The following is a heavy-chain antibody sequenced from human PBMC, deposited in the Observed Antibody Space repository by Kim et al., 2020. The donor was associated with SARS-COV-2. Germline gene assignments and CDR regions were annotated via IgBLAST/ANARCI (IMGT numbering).Heavy chain of an antibody. J-gene: IGHJ4*02. Sequence: ADSVRGRFTIARTKAKNTMYLQMTSLRAEDTAVYYCAGDRGGSSYYSDYWGPGTLVTVSS. V-gene: IGHV3-30*07. D-gene: IGHD3-10*01. CDR3: AGDRGGSSYYSDY.